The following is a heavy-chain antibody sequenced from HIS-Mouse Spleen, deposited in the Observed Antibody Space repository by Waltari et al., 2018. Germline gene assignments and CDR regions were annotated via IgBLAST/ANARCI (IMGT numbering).Heavy chain of an antibody. D-gene: IGHD6-13*01. V-gene: IGHV4-39*07. CDR2: IYYSGST. J-gene: IGHJ2*01. CDR3: AREIPYSSSWYDWYFDL. Sequence: QLQLQESGPGLVKPSETLSLTCTVSGGPIRSSSSYWGGIREPPGKGLEWIGSIYYSGSTYYNPYLKSRVTISVDTSKNQFSLKLSSVTAADTAVYYCAREIPYSSSWYDWYFDLWGRGTLVTVSS. CDR1: GGPIRSSSSY.